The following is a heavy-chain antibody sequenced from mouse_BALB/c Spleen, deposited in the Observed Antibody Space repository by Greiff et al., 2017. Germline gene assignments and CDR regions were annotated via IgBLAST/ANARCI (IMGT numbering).Heavy chain of an antibody. CDR2: IDPENGDT. J-gene: IGHJ2*01. V-gene: IGHV14-4*02. CDR1: GFNIKDYY. CDR3: NAGITTANYFDY. D-gene: IGHD1-2*01. Sequence: VQLQQSGAELVRSGASVKLSCTASGFNIKDYYMHWVKQRPEQGLEWIGWIDPENGDTEYAPKFQGKATMTADTSSNTAYLQLSSLTSEDTAVYYYNAGITTANYFDYWGQGTTLTVSS.